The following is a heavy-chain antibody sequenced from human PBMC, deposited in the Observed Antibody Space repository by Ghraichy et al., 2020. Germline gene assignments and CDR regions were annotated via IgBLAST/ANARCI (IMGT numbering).Heavy chain of an antibody. CDR1: GGSISSSNW. D-gene: IGHD3-22*01. Sequence: SETLSLTCAVSGGSISSSNWWSCVRQPPGKGLEWIGEIYHSGSTNYNPSLKSRVTISVDKSKNQFSLKLISVTAADTAVYYCARSVSSGYYLDYWGQGTLVTVSS. CDR3: ARSVSSGYYLDY. J-gene: IGHJ4*02. V-gene: IGHV4-4*02. CDR2: IYHSGST.